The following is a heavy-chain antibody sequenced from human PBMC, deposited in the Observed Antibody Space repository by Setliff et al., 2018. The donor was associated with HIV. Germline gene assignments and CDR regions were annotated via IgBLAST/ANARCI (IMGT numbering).Heavy chain of an antibody. J-gene: IGHJ4*02. Sequence: GGSLRLSCAASGFTFSTYDTVWVRQAPGKGLEWIPFVSSSSGTFYYADSVKGRFTISRDNAKNSLYLQMNSLRAEDTAVYYCARANTARYCSSLTCYRYFFDYWGQGTLVTVSS. CDR2: VSSSSGTF. D-gene: IGHD2-2*01. V-gene: IGHV3-48*01. CDR1: GFTFSTYD. CDR3: ARANTARYCSSLTCYRYFFDY.